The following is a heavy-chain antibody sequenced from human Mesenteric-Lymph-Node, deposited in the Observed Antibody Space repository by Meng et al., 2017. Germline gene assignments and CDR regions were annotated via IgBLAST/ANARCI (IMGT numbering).Heavy chain of an antibody. D-gene: IGHD3-22*01. CDR1: GFTSDDYA. Sequence: SLKISCAASGFTSDDYAMNWVRQDPGEGLEWVSGISWNSGSIGYADSVKGRFTISRDNSKNTLYLQMNSLRAEDTAVYYCARDIRYYYDSSGLLGYWGQGTLVTVSS. CDR2: ISWNSGSI. CDR3: ARDIRYYYDSSGLLGY. J-gene: IGHJ4*02. V-gene: IGHV3-9*02.